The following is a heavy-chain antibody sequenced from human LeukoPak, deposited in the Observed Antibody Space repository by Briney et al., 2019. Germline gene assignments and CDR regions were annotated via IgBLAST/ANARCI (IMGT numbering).Heavy chain of an antibody. CDR2: IIPIFGTA. Sequence: SVKVSCKASGGTFISYAISWVRQAPGQGLEWMGGIIPIFGTANYAQKFQGRVTITADESTSTAYMELSSLRSEDTAVYYCARSVLRFLEWPFDYWGQGTLVTVSS. CDR1: GGTFISYA. D-gene: IGHD3-3*01. CDR3: ARSVLRFLEWPFDY. J-gene: IGHJ4*02. V-gene: IGHV1-69*13.